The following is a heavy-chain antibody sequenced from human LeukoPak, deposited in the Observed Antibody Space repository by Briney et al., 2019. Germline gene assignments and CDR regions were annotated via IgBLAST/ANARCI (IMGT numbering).Heavy chain of an antibody. D-gene: IGHD3-3*01. Sequence: ASVKVSCKASGYTFTTYAIGWVRQAPGRGLEWMGWISAYNGNTNYAQKFQGRVTMTRDTSISTAYMELSRLRSDDTAVYYCARLTYYDFWSGYNYAFDIWGQGTMVTVSS. J-gene: IGHJ3*02. CDR1: GYTFTTYA. CDR3: ARLTYYDFWSGYNYAFDI. CDR2: ISAYNGNT. V-gene: IGHV1-18*01.